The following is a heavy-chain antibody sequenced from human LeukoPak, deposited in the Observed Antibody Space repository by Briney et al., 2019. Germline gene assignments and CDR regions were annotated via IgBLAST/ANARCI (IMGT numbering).Heavy chain of an antibody. Sequence: PSETLSLTCTVSGGSISNYYWSWIRQPPGKGLEWIGYIYYSGSTNYNPSLKSRVTISVDTSKNQFSLKLSSVTAADTAVYYCARHDIEVVVAATRDRDDFDVWGQGTMVTVSS. V-gene: IGHV4-59*01. J-gene: IGHJ3*01. CDR1: GGSISNYY. D-gene: IGHD2-15*01. CDR3: ARHDIEVVVAATRDRDDFDV. CDR2: IYYSGST.